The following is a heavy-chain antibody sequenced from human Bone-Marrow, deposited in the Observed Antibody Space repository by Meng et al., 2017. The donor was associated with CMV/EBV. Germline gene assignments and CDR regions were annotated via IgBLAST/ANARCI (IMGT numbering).Heavy chain of an antibody. D-gene: IGHD2-2*01. Sequence: ASVKVSCKASGYTFTSYGISWVRQAPGQGLEWMGWISAYNGNTNYAQKLQGRVTMTTDTSTSTAYMELRSLRFDDTAVYYCARGRRALRYCSSTSCPAGAFDIWGQGTMVTVSS. J-gene: IGHJ3*02. V-gene: IGHV1-18*01. CDR1: GYTFTSYG. CDR3: ARGRRALRYCSSTSCPAGAFDI. CDR2: ISAYNGNT.